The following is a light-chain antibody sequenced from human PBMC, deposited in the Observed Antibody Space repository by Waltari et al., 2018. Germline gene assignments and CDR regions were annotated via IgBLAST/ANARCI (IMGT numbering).Light chain of an antibody. CDR2: DVT. Sequence: QSALTQPRSVSGSPGQSVTISCTGTSSDVGGYDYVSWYQHHPGKAPKLMICDVTKRPSGVPDRFSGSKSGNTASPTISGLQAEDEADYYCCSYAGSYTHVVFGGGTKLTVL. V-gene: IGLV2-11*01. CDR1: SSDVGGYDY. CDR3: CSYAGSYTHVV. J-gene: IGLJ2*01.